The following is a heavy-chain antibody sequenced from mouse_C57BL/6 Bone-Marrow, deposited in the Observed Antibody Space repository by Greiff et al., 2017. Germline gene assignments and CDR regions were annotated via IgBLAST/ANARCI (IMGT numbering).Heavy chain of an antibody. J-gene: IGHJ1*03. CDR2: IDPSDSYT. D-gene: IGHD2-10*01. Sequence: QVQLQQPGAELVKPGASVKLSCKASGYTFTSYWMQWVKQRPGQGLAWIGEIDPSDSYTNYNQKFKGKATLTVDTSSSTAYMQLSSLTSEDSAVYYCAREAYYGNWYFDVWGTGTTVTVSS. CDR1: GYTFTSYW. V-gene: IGHV1-50*01. CDR3: AREAYYGNWYFDV.